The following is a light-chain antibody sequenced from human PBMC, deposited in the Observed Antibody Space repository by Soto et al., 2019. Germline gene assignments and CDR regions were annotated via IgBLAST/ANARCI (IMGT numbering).Light chain of an antibody. CDR1: SSNIGSNY. Sequence: QSVLTQPPSASGTPGQRVTISCSGSSSNIGSNYVYWYQQLPGTAPKLLIYTNDQPPSGVPDRFSGSKSGTSASLAISGLRSEDEADYYCAAWDDSLRGWVFGGGTKLTVL. V-gene: IGLV1-47*02. CDR2: TND. CDR3: AAWDDSLRGWV. J-gene: IGLJ3*02.